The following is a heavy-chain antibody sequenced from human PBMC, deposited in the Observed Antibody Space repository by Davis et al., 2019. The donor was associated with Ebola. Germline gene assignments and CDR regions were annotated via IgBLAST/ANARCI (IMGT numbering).Heavy chain of an antibody. V-gene: IGHV3-74*01. Sequence: GESLKISCAASGFTFSSYWMHWVRQAPGKGLVWVSRINSDGSSTSYADSVKGRFTISRDNAKNTLYLQMNSLRAEDTAVYYCASAVVVGARRAFDIWGQGTMVTVSS. CDR1: GFTFSSYW. CDR3: ASAVVVGARRAFDI. CDR2: INSDGSST. J-gene: IGHJ3*02. D-gene: IGHD1-26*01.